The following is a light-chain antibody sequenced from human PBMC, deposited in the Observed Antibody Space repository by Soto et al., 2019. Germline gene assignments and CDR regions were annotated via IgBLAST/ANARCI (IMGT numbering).Light chain of an antibody. CDR1: QSVTSSY. CDR3: QQCGTSPLT. CDR2: GAS. Sequence: EIVLTQSPGTLSLSPGERATLSCRASQSVTSSYLAWYQQKPGQAPRLLIYGASSRATGIPDRFSGSGSGTDFTLTISRLEPEDFAVYYCQQCGTSPLTFGGGTKVDTK. V-gene: IGKV3-20*01. J-gene: IGKJ4*01.